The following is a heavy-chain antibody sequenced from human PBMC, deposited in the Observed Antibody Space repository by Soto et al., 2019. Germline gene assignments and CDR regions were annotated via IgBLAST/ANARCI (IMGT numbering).Heavy chain of an antibody. CDR3: ARSIAVSGTGWFDS. J-gene: IGHJ5*01. CDR2: IHRNGNT. V-gene: IGHV4-38-2*01. Sequence: SETLSLTCAVSGYSINSGYYWGWVRQPPGKGLEWIENIHRNGNTYYNPSLKSRVTISLDMSKNNFYLNVNSVTAADTAVYFCARSIAVSGTGWFDSWGQGTPVTVSS. D-gene: IGHD6-19*01. CDR1: GYSINSGYY.